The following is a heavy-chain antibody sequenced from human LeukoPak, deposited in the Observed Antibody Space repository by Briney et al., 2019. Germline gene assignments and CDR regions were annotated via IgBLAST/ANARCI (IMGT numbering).Heavy chain of an antibody. CDR1: GFTFSSYS. CDR3: ARLMSQRYYDSSGYSLRADWFDP. J-gene: IGHJ5*02. D-gene: IGHD3-22*01. CDR2: ISSSSSDI. V-gene: IGHV3-21*01. Sequence: GGSLRLSCAASGFTFSSYSMNWVRQAPGKGREWGSSISSSSSDIYYADSVKGRFTISRDNAKNSLSLQMNSLRGEDTAVYYCARLMSQRYYDSSGYSLRADWFDPWGQGTLVTVSS.